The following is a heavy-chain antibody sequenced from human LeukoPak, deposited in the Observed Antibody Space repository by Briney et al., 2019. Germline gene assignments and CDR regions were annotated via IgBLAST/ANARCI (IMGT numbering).Heavy chain of an antibody. CDR3: ARQVGDYYDSSGYSLD. J-gene: IGHJ4*02. D-gene: IGHD3-22*01. Sequence: GESLKISCKGSGYSFTSYWIGWVRQLPGKGLEWMGIIYPGDSDTRYSPSFQGQVTISADKSISTAYLQWSSLKASDTAMYYCARQVGDYYDSSGYSLDWGQGTLVTVSS. V-gene: IGHV5-51*01. CDR2: IYPGDSDT. CDR1: GYSFTSYW.